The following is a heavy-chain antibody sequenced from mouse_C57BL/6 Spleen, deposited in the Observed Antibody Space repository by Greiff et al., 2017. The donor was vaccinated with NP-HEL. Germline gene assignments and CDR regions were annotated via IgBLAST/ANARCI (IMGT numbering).Heavy chain of an antibody. J-gene: IGHJ2*01. CDR1: GYTFTDYY. CDR3: ARPLTGTWYFDY. D-gene: IGHD4-1*01. CDR2: INPNNGGT. V-gene: IGHV1-26*01. Sequence: EVQLQQSGPELVKPGASVKISCKASGYTFTDYYMNWVKQSHGKSLEWIGDINPNNGGTSYNQKFKGKATLTVDKSSSTAYMELRSLTSEDSAVYYCARPLTGTWYFDYWGQGTTLTVSS.